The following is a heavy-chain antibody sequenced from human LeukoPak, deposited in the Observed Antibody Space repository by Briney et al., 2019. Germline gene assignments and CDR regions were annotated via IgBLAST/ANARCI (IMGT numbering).Heavy chain of an antibody. CDR1: GFTFSTYW. J-gene: IGHJ4*02. V-gene: IGHV3-7*01. D-gene: IGHD2-2*01. CDR2: IKQDGSDK. Sequence: GGSLRLSCAASGFTFSTYWMSWVRQAPGKGLEWVANIKQDGSDKYYVDSVKGRFTISRDNAKNSLFLQMNSLRAENTAVYYCARVRCSSNSCFPDYWGQGTLVTVSS. CDR3: ARVRCSSNSCFPDY.